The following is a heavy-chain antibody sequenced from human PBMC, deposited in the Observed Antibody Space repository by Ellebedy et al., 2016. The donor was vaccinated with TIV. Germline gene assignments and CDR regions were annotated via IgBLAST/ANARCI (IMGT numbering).Heavy chain of an antibody. D-gene: IGHD3-9*01. V-gene: IGHV3-43*01. Sequence: GESLKISXAAPGFTFDDYTMHWVRQAPGKGLEWVSLISWDGGSTYYADSVKGRFTISRDNSKNSLYLQMNSLRTEDTALYYCAGGVYDILTGYYYYGMDVWGQGTTVTVSS. CDR1: GFTFDDYT. CDR3: AGGVYDILTGYYYYGMDV. CDR2: ISWDGGST. J-gene: IGHJ6*02.